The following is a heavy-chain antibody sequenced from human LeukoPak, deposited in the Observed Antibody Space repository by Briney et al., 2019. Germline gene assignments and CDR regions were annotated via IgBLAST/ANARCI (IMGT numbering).Heavy chain of an antibody. D-gene: IGHD6-13*01. CDR2: ISWDGGST. J-gene: IGHJ4*02. Sequence: GGSLRLSCAASGFTFDDYAMHWVRQAPGKGLEWVSLISWDGGSTYYADSVKGRFTISRDNAKNSLYLQMNSLRAEDMALYYCAKDKGYKSSSWYFDYWGQGTLVTVSS. CDR3: AKDKGYKSSSWYFDY. V-gene: IGHV3-43D*03. CDR1: GFTFDDYA.